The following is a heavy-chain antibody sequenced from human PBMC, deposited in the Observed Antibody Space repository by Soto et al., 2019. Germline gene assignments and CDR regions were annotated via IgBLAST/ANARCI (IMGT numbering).Heavy chain of an antibody. D-gene: IGHD4-17*01. V-gene: IGHV3-21*01. CDR3: ARLYGDYTPPWY. CDR1: GFTCSSYS. J-gene: IGHJ4*02. CDR2: ISSSSSYI. Sequence: PGRSPRLSCAASGFTCSSYSMNWVRQAPGKGLEWVPSISSSSSYIYYADSVKGRFTISRDNAKNSLYLQMNSLRAEDMAVYYCARLYGDYTPPWYWGKGTLVTVSS.